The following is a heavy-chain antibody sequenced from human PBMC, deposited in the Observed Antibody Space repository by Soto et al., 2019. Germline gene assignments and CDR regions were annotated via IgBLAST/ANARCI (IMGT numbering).Heavy chain of an antibody. V-gene: IGHV1-69*18. Sequence: QVHLVQSGAEVRKPGSSVKVSCKTSGGTFSTYTIYWVRQAPGQGLEWMGRIIPRFGTTRYAQNFQDRVTITAEESTSTTYMELSSLRAEDTALYYCARRLDDRADEGFDVWGEGTAVTVSA. D-gene: IGHD3-16*01. J-gene: IGHJ3*01. CDR3: ARRLDDRADEGFDV. CDR1: GGTFSTYT. CDR2: IIPRFGTT.